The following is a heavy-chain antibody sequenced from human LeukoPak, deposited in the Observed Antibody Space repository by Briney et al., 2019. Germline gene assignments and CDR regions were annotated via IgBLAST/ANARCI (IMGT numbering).Heavy chain of an antibody. CDR2: ISGNGGKT. CDR3: AKDDSFDVVTATDY. D-gene: IGHD2-21*02. CDR1: GFTFSNYA. J-gene: IGHJ4*02. V-gene: IGHV3-23*01. Sequence: GGSLRLSCAASGFTFSNYAMSWVRLAPGKGLEWVSTISGNGGKTYYADSVKGRFTISRDNSKNTLYLQMSSLKAEDTAVYYCAKDDSFDVVTATDYWGQGTLVSVSS.